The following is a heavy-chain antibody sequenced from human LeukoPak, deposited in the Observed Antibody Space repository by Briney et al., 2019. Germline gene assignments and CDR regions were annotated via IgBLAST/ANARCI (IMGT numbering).Heavy chain of an antibody. D-gene: IGHD2-2*01. CDR2: IWYDGSNK. CDR1: GFTFSSYG. CDR3: ARDGQGVPAKFEY. Sequence: PGGSLRLSCAASGFTFSSYGMHWVRQAPGKGLEWVAVIWYDGSNKYYADSVKGRFTISRDNSKNTLYLQMNSLRAEDTAVYYCARDGQGVPAKFEYWGQGTLVTVSS. V-gene: IGHV3-33*01. J-gene: IGHJ4*02.